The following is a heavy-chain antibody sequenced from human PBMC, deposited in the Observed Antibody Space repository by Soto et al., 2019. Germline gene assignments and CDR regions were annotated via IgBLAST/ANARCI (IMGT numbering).Heavy chain of an antibody. J-gene: IGHJ3*01. V-gene: IGHV1-69*01. CDR1: GGTFSSYG. D-gene: IGHD3-22*01. Sequence: QVQLVQSGAEVKKPGSSVIVSCKASGGTFSSYGLSWVRQAPGQGLEWMGRIIPVFGIANYAQKFQGKVIITEDESTSTAYMELSSLRSEDTAVYYCARGLYYYDSSGYSDAFDVWGQGTLVTVSS. CDR3: ARGLYYYDSSGYSDAFDV. CDR2: IIPVFGIA.